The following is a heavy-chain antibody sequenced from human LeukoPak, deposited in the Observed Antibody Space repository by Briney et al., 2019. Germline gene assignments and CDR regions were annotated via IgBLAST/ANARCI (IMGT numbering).Heavy chain of an antibody. CDR2: ISYDGSNK. CDR1: GFTFSSYA. D-gene: IGHD1-20*01. CDR3: ARDNWRPHLIFVY. V-gene: IGHV3-30-3*01. Sequence: GRSLRLSCAASGFTFSSYAMHWVRQAPGKGLEWVAVISYDGSNKYYADSVKGRFTISRDNSKNTLYLQMNSLRAEDTAVYYCARDNWRPHLIFVYWGQGTLVTVSS. J-gene: IGHJ4*02.